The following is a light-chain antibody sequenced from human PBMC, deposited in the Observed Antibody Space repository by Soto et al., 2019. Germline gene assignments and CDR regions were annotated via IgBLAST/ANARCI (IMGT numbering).Light chain of an antibody. CDR3: QTWGTGIRV. CDR2: DVS. CDR1: SSDVGGYDF. J-gene: IGLJ3*02. V-gene: IGLV2-11*01. Sequence: QSALTQPRSVSGSPGQSVTISCTGSSSDVGGYDFVSWYQQHPGKAPKLMISDVSERPSGVPDRFSGSKSANTASLTISGLQAEDEADYYCQTWGTGIRVFGGGTKLTVL.